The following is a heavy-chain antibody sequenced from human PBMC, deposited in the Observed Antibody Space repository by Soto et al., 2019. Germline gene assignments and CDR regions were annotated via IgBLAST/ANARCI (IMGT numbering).Heavy chain of an antibody. CDR1: GYSFTSYW. J-gene: IGHJ6*02. D-gene: IGHD2-2*02. CDR3: ARLSGCSSTSCYTHMDV. V-gene: IGHV5-51*01. CDR2: IYPGDSDT. Sequence: GESLKISCKGSGYSFTSYWIGWVRQMPGRGLEWMGIIYPGDSDTRYSPSFQGQVTISADKSISTAYLQWSSLKASDTAMYYCARLSGCSSTSCYTHMDVWGQGTTVTVSS.